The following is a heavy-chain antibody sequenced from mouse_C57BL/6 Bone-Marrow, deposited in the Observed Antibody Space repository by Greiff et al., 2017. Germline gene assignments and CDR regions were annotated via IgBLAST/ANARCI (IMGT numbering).Heavy chain of an antibody. CDR2: INPDNGDT. Sequence: VQLQQSGAELVRPGASVKLSCTASGFNIKDDYMHWVKQRPEQGLEWIGWINPDNGDTEYASKFQGKATITADTSSNTAYLQLSSLTSEDTAVYYCTTSHWYFDVWGTGTTVTVSS. J-gene: IGHJ1*03. CDR1: GFNIKDDY. CDR3: TTSHWYFDV. V-gene: IGHV14-4*01.